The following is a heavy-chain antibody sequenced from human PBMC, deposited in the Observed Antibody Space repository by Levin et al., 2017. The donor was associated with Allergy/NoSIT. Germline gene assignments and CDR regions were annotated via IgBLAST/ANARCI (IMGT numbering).Heavy chain of an antibody. CDR3: ARVLRFYYYYYMDV. J-gene: IGHJ6*03. CDR2: RGEEGEKK. D-gene: IGHD5-12*01. V-gene: IGHV3-33*01. Sequence: AASGFTFSSYGMHWVRQAPGKGREGGGGRGEEGEKKEDEEYVTFRFTISRDNSKNTLYLQMNSLRAEDTAVYYCARVLRFYYYYYMDVWGKGTTVTVSS. CDR1: GFTFSSYG.